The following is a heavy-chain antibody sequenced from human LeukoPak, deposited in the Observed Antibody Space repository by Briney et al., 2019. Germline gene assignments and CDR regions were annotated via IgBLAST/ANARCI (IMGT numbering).Heavy chain of an antibody. V-gene: IGHV3-66*01. CDR2: LYSDGAT. CDR3: ARVSTGYYFDY. Sequence: GGSLRLSCAASGFTVSSYYMNWVRQAPGKGLQWVSILYSDGATYYADSVKGRFTISRDNSRSTLYLQMNSLRAEDTAVYYCARVSTGYYFDYWGQGTLVTVSS. J-gene: IGHJ4*02. CDR1: GFTVSSYY.